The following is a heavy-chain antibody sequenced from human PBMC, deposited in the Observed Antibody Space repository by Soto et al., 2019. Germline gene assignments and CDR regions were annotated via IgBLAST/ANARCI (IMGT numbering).Heavy chain of an antibody. CDR3: ARVGLGDWQNYFDY. CDR2: IWYDGRRE. D-gene: IGHD2-21*02. Sequence: QVQLVESGGGVVQPGRSLRLSCAASGFTFSDYGMYWVRQAPGKGLEWVAMIWYDGRREHYPDSVKGPLTVSRDHTSNTLYLQMNSMRAEDTAVFYCARVGLGDWQNYFDYWGRGTLVTVSS. J-gene: IGHJ4*02. V-gene: IGHV3-33*01. CDR1: GFTFSDYG.